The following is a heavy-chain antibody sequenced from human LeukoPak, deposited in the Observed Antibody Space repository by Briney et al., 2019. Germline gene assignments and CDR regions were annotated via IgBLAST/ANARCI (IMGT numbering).Heavy chain of an antibody. CDR2: IYYSGST. CDR3: ARRSDSLGFDP. D-gene: IGHD3-9*01. V-gene: IGHV4-61*01. CDR1: GGSFSSGSYY. Sequence: PSETLSLTCTVSGGSFSSGSYYWSWIRQPPGKGLEWIGYIYYSGSTNYNPSLKSRVTISVDTSKNQFSLKLSSVTAADTAVYYCARRSDSLGFDPWGQGTLVTVSS. J-gene: IGHJ5*02.